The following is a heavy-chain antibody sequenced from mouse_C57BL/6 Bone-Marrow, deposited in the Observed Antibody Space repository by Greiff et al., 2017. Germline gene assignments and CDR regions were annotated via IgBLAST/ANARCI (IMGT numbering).Heavy chain of an antibody. CDR2: IYPRSGNP. V-gene: IGHV1-81*01. CDR3: ARDWDGAWFAD. Sequence: VQLQQSGAELARPGASVKLSCKASGYTFTSYGISWVKQRTGQGLEWIGKIYPRSGNPYYNEKFKGKATLTADKSSSTAYMELRSLTSEDSAVYFGARDWDGAWFADWGQGTLVTVSA. CDR1: GYTFTSYG. J-gene: IGHJ3*01. D-gene: IGHD4-1*01.